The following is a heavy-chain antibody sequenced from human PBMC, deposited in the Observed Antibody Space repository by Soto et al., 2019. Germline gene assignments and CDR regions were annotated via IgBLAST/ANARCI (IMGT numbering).Heavy chain of an antibody. D-gene: IGHD6-19*01. Sequence: GGSLRLSCAASGFPFNIYAMSWVRQAPGKGLEWVSAISGNGRNTYYADSVKGRFTISRDNSKNTLYLQMSSLRAEDTAVYYCAKDIWMAVAGTCYWGQGTLVTVS. CDR1: GFPFNIYA. J-gene: IGHJ4*02. CDR3: AKDIWMAVAGTCY. CDR2: ISGNGRNT. V-gene: IGHV3-23*01.